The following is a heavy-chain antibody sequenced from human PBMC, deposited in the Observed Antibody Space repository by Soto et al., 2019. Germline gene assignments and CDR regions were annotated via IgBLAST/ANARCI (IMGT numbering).Heavy chain of an antibody. D-gene: IGHD6-19*01. CDR1: GFTLSNNP. V-gene: IGHV3-30-3*01. CDR3: AREGYSSGWAGVFDI. Sequence: GGSLRLSCAASGFTLSNNPMHWIRQAPGRGLEWVAGISNDGSSQHYPDSVKGRFTISRDNSKNMLYLQINSLRAEDTAVYYCAREGYSSGWAGVFDIWGQGTMVTVSS. CDR2: ISNDGSSQ. J-gene: IGHJ3*02.